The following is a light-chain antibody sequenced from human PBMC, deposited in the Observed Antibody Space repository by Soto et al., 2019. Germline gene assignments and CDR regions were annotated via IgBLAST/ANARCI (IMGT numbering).Light chain of an antibody. V-gene: IGKV3-20*01. J-gene: IGKJ4*01. CDR2: DTS. Sequence: EIVLTQSPGTLSLSPGERATLSCRASQSVTNRYLAWYQQKPGQAPRLLIYDTSSRATGIPDRFSGSGSGTDFTLTTSRLELEDFAVYYCQQYGSSLLTFGGGTKVDIK. CDR3: QQYGSSLLT. CDR1: QSVTNRY.